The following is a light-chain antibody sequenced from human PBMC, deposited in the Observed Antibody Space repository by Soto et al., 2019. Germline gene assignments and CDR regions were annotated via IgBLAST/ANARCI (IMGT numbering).Light chain of an antibody. J-gene: IGKJ1*01. V-gene: IGKV3-11*01. CDR1: QSVSSY. Sequence: EIVLTQSPDTLSLSPGERATLSCRASQSVSSYLAWYQQKPGQALRLLIYDTFKRATGIPARFSGSGSGTDFTLTISSLEPEDFAVYYCVQRSTWPSTVGQGSKVEI. CDR2: DTF. CDR3: VQRSTWPST.